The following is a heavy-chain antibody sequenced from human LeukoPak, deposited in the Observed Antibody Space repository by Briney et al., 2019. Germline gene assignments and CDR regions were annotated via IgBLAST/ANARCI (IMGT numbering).Heavy chain of an antibody. CDR3: ARDFGGYSSGCFDL. V-gene: IGHV3-30*04. CDR2: ISYDGGNK. CDR1: GFTFSTFA. J-gene: IGHJ5*02. Sequence: PGGSLRLSCAASGFTFSTFAMHWVRQAPGKGLEWVAHISYDGGNKYYADSVKGRFTISRDNSKSTLYVHLNSLRAEDTAVYYCARDFGGYSSGCFDLWGQGTLVTVSS. D-gene: IGHD6-19*01.